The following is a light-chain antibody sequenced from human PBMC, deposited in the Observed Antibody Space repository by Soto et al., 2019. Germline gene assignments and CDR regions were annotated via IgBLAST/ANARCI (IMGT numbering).Light chain of an antibody. J-gene: IGKJ4*01. CDR3: QNYNSAPLT. CDR2: AAS. V-gene: IGKV1-27*01. Sequence: DIQMTQSPSSLSASLGDRVTITFRASQGIGVYLAWFQQKPGKVPKLLIYAASALQSGVPSRFSGSGSGTDFTLTISSLQPEDCATYYCQNYNSAPLTFGGGTKVEIK. CDR1: QGIGVY.